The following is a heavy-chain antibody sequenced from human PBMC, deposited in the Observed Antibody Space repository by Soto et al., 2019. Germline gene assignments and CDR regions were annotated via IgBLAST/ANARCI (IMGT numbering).Heavy chain of an antibody. CDR3: MYCGGRIYNDGDKQY. D-gene: IGHD2-21*01. J-gene: IGHJ4*03. CDR1: GDTFSSYA. V-gene: IGHV3-23*01. Sequence: GGSLRLSCAASGDTFSSYAMSWVRQAPGKGLGWVSAISGSGGSTYYADSVKGRFTISRDNSKNTLYLQMNSLRAEDTAVYYGMYCGGRIYNDGDKQYWGQGTMVTVSS. CDR2: ISGSGGST.